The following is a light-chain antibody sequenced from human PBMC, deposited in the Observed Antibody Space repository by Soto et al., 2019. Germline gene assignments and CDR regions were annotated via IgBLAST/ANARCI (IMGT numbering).Light chain of an antibody. V-gene: IGKV1-5*03. CDR2: KAS. CDR1: QSISSW. J-gene: IGKJ2*01. CDR3: QHYNILYT. Sequence: DIQMTQSPSTLSASVGDRVTITCRASQSISSWLAWYQQKPGKAPKLLIYKASSLESEVPSRFSGSGSGTDFPHTICSLKHDDFATYYCQHYNILYTFGQGTKLEIK.